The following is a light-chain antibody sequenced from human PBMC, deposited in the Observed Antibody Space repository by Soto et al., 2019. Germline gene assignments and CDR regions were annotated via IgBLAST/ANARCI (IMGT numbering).Light chain of an antibody. J-gene: IGKJ1*01. CDR2: GAS. V-gene: IGKV3-15*01. Sequence: EILLTQSPATLSVSPGERATLSCRASQSVNSNLAWYQQKPGQAPRLLIYGASTRATGIPARFSGSGSGTEFTLTISSLQSEDFVIYFCQQYNNWPTGTFGQGTKVEIK. CDR3: QQYNNWPTGT. CDR1: QSVNSN.